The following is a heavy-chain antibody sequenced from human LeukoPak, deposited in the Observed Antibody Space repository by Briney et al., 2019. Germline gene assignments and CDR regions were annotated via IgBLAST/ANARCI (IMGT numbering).Heavy chain of an antibody. CDR1: GFTFSSYG. V-gene: IGHV3-53*01. CDR3: ARGLSSSWPSVDY. J-gene: IGHJ4*02. Sequence: PGRSLRLSCAASGFTFSSYGMNWVRQAPGKGLEWVSVIYSGGSTYYADSVKGRFTISRDNSKNTLYLQMNSLRAEDTAVYYCARGLSSSWPSVDYWGQGTLVTVSS. D-gene: IGHD6-13*01. CDR2: IYSGGST.